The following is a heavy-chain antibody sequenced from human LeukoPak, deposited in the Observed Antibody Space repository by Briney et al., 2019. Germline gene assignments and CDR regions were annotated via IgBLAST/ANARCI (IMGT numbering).Heavy chain of an antibody. J-gene: IGHJ4*02. V-gene: IGHV4-38-2*01. D-gene: IGHD3-3*01. Sequence: SETLSLTCAVSGYSISSGYYWGWIRQPPGKGLEWIGSIYHSGSTYYNPSLKSRVTISVDTSKNQLSLKLSSVTAADTAVYYCARIYDFWSGYLDYWGQGTLVTVSS. CDR3: ARIYDFWSGYLDY. CDR2: IYHSGST. CDR1: GYSISSGYY.